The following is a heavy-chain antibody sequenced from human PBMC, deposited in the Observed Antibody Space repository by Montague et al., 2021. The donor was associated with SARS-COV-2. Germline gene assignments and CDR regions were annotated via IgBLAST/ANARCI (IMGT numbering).Heavy chain of an antibody. J-gene: IGHJ4*02. Sequence: SLRLSCAASGFTFSSYAMSWVRQAPGKRLEWVSGITASGATTFYADSVKGRFTISRDNSKNTLYLQMSSLRAEDTAVYYCGKVVRSSGWYSDNWGQGTLVTVSS. D-gene: IGHD6-19*01. V-gene: IGHV3-23*01. CDR2: ITASGATT. CDR1: GFTFSSYA. CDR3: GKVVRSSGWYSDN.